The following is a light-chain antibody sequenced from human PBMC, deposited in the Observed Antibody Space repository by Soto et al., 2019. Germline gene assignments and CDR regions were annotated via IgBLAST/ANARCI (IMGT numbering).Light chain of an antibody. CDR1: QSVTRDY. CDR2: GAS. V-gene: IGKV3-20*01. Sequence: EIVLTQSPDTLSLSPGGRATLSCRASQSVTRDYLGWYQQTPGQALRLIIFGASSRATGIPDRFTGSGSGTDFTLTISRLEPEDFAVYYCQQYGSSPITFGQGTRLEIK. CDR3: QQYGSSPIT. J-gene: IGKJ5*01.